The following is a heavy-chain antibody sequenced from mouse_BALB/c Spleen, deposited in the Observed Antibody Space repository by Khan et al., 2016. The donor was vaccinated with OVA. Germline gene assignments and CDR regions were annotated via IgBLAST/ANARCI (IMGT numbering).Heavy chain of an antibody. J-gene: IGHJ3*01. CDR1: GYTFTDLA. CDR2: ISTYYGDA. Sequence: QVQLQQSGAELVRPGVSVKISCKGSGYTFTDLAMHWVKQSHAKSLEWLGVISTYYGDADYNHKFRDKATMTVDKSSSTAYMELAGLTSEDSAIYYCVRGSGKSRFAYWGQGTLVTVSA. D-gene: IGHD1-3*01. CDR3: VRGSGKSRFAY. V-gene: IGHV1S137*01.